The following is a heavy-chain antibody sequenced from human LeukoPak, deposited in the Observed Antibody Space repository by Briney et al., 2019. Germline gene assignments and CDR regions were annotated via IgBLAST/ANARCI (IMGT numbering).Heavy chain of an antibody. V-gene: IGHV3-23*01. D-gene: IGHD6-13*01. Sequence: GGSLRLSCAASGFTFSSYAMSWVRPAPGKGLEWVSAISGSGGSTYYADSVKGRFTISRDNSKNTLYLQMNSLRAEDTAVYYCAKKLRGQQLGLFDPWGQGTLVTVSS. CDR1: GFTFSSYA. CDR3: AKKLRGQQLGLFDP. J-gene: IGHJ5*02. CDR2: ISGSGGST.